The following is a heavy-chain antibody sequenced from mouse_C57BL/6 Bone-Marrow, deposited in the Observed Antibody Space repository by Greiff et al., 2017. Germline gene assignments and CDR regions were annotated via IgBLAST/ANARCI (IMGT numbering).Heavy chain of an antibody. CDR1: GFNIKDDY. CDR3: TTSGYYVGAY. J-gene: IGHJ3*01. D-gene: IGHD2-1*01. CDR2: IDPENGDT. Sequence: EVQRVESGAELVRPGASVKLSCTASGFNIKDDYMHWVKQRPEQGLEWIGWIDPENGDTEYASKFQGKATITADTSSNTAYLQLSSLTSEDTAVYYCTTSGYYVGAYWGQGTRVTVSA. V-gene: IGHV14-4*01.